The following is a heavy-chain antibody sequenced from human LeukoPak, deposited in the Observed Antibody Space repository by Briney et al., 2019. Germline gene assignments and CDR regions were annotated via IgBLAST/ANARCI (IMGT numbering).Heavy chain of an antibody. D-gene: IGHD5-12*01. V-gene: IGHV3-43*01. CDR1: GFTFDDYT. CDR2: ISWDGGST. Sequence: PGGSLRLSCAASGFTFDDYTMHWARQAPGKGLEWVSLISWDGGSTYYADSVKGRFTISRDNSKNSLYLQMNSLRTEDTALYYCAKLTRGYDQRDIDYWGQGTLVTVSS. J-gene: IGHJ4*02. CDR3: AKLTRGYDQRDIDY.